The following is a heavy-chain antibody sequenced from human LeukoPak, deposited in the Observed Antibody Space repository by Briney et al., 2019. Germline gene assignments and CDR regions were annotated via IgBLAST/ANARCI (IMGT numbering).Heavy chain of an antibody. J-gene: IGHJ4*02. Sequence: SVKVSCKASGGTFSSYAISWVRQAPGQGLEWMGGIIPIFGTANYAQKFQGRVTITADESTSTAYMELSSLRSEDTAVYYCARGRTVTRGRDGNPYYLDYWGQGTLVTVSS. V-gene: IGHV1-69*13. D-gene: IGHD4-17*01. CDR1: GGTFSSYA. CDR2: IIPIFGTA. CDR3: ARGRTVTRGRDGNPYYLDY.